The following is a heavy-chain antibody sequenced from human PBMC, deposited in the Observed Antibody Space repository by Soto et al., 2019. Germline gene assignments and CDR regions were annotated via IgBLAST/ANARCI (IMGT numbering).Heavy chain of an antibody. D-gene: IGHD3-3*01. CDR3: AKGLRYYDFWSGSSPGQQLVPY. CDR2: ISYDGRNK. Sequence: GGSLRLSCAASGFTFSSYGMHWVRQAPGKGLEWVAVISYDGRNKNYADTVKGRITISRDNSKNTLYLQMNSLRAEDTAVYYCAKGLRYYDFWSGSSPGQQLVPYWGQGTLVTVSS. V-gene: IGHV3-30*18. J-gene: IGHJ4*02. CDR1: GFTFSSYG.